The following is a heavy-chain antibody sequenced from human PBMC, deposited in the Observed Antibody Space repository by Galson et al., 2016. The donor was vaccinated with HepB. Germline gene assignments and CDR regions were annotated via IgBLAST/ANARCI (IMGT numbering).Heavy chain of an antibody. Sequence: QSGAEVKKPGESLRISCKTSGYSLTSYWISWVRQMPGNGLEWMGRIDPSGSYTQYSPSFRGHVTISVDKSTSTAYLEFTSLKSSDNAMYYCARHCSGGSCYRPDYWGQGTLVTVSS. J-gene: IGHJ4*02. CDR3: ARHCSGGSCYRPDY. D-gene: IGHD2-15*01. CDR2: IDPSGSYT. V-gene: IGHV5-10-1*01. CDR1: GYSLTSYW.